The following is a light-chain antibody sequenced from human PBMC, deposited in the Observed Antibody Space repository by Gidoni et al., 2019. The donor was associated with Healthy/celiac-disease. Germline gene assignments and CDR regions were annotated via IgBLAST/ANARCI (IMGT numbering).Light chain of an antibody. J-gene: IGKJ2*03. Sequence: ELALTQSPGTLSLSPGRRATLSCRASQSVSSSYLAWYQQNPGQAPRLLIYDASSRATGIPDRCSGSGSGTDFTLTISRLEHEDYAVYYCQQYGSSPGYSFGQGTKLEIK. CDR2: DAS. CDR3: QQYGSSPGYS. V-gene: IGKV3-20*01. CDR1: QSVSSSY.